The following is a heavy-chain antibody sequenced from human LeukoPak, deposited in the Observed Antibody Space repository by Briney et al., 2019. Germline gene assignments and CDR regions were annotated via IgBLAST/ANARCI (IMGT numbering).Heavy chain of an antibody. CDR1: GFTFSSYA. J-gene: IGHJ4*02. CDR2: ISGSGGST. V-gene: IGHV3-23*01. Sequence: GGSLRLSCAASGFTFSSYAMNWVRQAPGKGLEWVSLISGSGGSTYYAASVKGRFTISRDNSKNTLYLQMNSLRADDTAVYYCAKGQSNSGFDYWGQGTLVTVSS. CDR3: AKGQSNSGFDY. D-gene: IGHD1-26*01.